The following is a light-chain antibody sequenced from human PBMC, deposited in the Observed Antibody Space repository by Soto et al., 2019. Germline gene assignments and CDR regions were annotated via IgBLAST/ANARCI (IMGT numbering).Light chain of an antibody. CDR2: GNS. CDR1: SSNIGAGYD. CDR3: QSYDSSLSGYV. Sequence: QSALTQPPSVSGAPGQRVTISCTGSSSNIGAGYDVHWYQQLPGTAPKLLIYGNSNRPSGVPDRFSGSKSGTSASLAITGLQAEDEANYSCQSYDSSLSGYVFGPGTKVTVL. J-gene: IGLJ1*01. V-gene: IGLV1-40*01.